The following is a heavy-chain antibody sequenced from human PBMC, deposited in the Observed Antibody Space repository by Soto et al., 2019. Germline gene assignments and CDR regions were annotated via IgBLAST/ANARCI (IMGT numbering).Heavy chain of an antibody. D-gene: IGHD3-10*01. J-gene: IGHJ5*02. V-gene: IGHV3-30-3*01. CDR2: ISYDGSNK. CDR1: GFTFSSYA. CDR3: ARHAWFGELFRGGWFDP. Sequence: QVQLVESGGGVVQPGRSLRLSCAASGFTFSSYAMHWVRQAPGKGLEWVAVISYDGSNKYYADSVKGRFTISRDNSKNTLYLQMNSLRAEVTAVYYCARHAWFGELFRGGWFDPWGQGTLVTVSS.